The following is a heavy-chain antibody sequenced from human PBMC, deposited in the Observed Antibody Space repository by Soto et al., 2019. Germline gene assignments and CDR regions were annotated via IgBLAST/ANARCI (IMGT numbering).Heavy chain of an antibody. D-gene: IGHD2-8*01. V-gene: IGHV3-23*01. J-gene: IGHJ4*02. CDR2: ISGSGGST. CDR3: AKRSGLMVYAIVY. CDR1: GFTFSSYA. Sequence: EVQLLESGGGLVQPGGSLRLSCAASGFTFSSYAMSWVRQAPGKGLEWVSAISGSGGSTYYADSVKGRFTISRDNPKNTLYLQMNSLRAEDTAVYYCAKRSGLMVYAIVYWGQGTLVTVSS.